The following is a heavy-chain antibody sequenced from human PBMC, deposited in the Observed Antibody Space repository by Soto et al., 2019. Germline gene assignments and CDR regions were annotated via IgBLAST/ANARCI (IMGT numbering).Heavy chain of an antibody. CDR2: LSGSGGRT. V-gene: IGHV3-23*01. CDR1: GFTFRDYG. J-gene: IGHJ3*02. CDR3: ARKGPPRNAFDI. Sequence: DVQLLESGGALLQPGGSLRLSCAASGFTFRDYGMSWVRQAPGKGLEWVSGLSGSGGRTYYADSVKGRFTISRDNSRNTLYLQMNSLRAEDTAIYFCARKGPPRNAFDIWGQGTMVTVSS.